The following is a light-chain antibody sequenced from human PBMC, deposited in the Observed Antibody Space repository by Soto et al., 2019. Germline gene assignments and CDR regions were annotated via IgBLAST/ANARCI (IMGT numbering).Light chain of an antibody. CDR2: KAT. J-gene: IGKJ2*01. V-gene: IGKV1-5*03. CDR1: QSITTW. Sequence: DIQMTQSPSTLSASVGDRLTITCRASQSITTWLAWYQQKPAKAHKLLSYKATNLQSGDPSRFSGSGSVTEFSLAISSLQPDDFAIYYCQQYNDYQYTFGQGTELEIK. CDR3: QQYNDYQYT.